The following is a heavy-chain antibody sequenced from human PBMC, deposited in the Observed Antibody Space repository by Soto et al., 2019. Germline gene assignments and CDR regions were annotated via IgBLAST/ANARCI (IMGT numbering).Heavy chain of an antibody. CDR3: ARGGSILTGYYTGDWFGP. CDR1: GGSISSGGYY. J-gene: IGHJ5*02. CDR2: IYYSGST. Sequence: SETLSLTCTVSGGSISSGGYYWSWIRQHPGKGLEWIGYIYYSGSTYYIPSLKSRVTISVDTSKNQFSLKLSSVTAADTAVYYCARGGSILTGYYTGDWFGPWGQGTLVTVSS. D-gene: IGHD3-9*01. V-gene: IGHV4-31*03.